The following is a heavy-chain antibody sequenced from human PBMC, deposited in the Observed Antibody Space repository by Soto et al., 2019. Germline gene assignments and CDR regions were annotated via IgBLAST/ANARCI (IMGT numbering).Heavy chain of an antibody. CDR1: GYTFTSYG. J-gene: IGHJ6*02. D-gene: IGHD2-2*01. Sequence: ASVKVSCKASGYTFTSYGISWVRQAPGQGLEWMGWISAYNGNTNYAQKLQGRVTMTTDTSTSTAYMELRSLRSDDTAVYYCAVGGSCSSTSCYELVNYYYGMDVWGQGTTVTVS. CDR2: ISAYNGNT. CDR3: AVGGSCSSTSCYELVNYYYGMDV. V-gene: IGHV1-18*04.